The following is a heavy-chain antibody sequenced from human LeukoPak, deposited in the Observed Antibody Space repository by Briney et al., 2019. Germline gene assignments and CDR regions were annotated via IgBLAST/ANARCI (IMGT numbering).Heavy chain of an antibody. CDR3: ARDVGGYCSSPTCYTFDP. CDR2: ISSSGSFI. CDR1: GFTFSSYS. V-gene: IGHV3-21*01. D-gene: IGHD2-2*02. Sequence: GGSLRLSCAASGFTFSSYSMNWVRQSPGKGLEWVSSISSSGSFIYYADSVKGRFTISRDNAKNSLFLQMNSLRAEDTAVYHCARDVGGYCSSPTCYTFDPWGQGTLVTVSS. J-gene: IGHJ5*02.